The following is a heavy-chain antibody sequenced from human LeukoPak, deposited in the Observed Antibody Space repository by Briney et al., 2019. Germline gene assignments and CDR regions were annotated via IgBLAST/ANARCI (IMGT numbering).Heavy chain of an antibody. Sequence: GGSLRLSCAVSGFSVSSFGMSWVRQAPGKGLEWISAISVNGETTWYADSVRGRFIISRDNSKNTLYLQLSILRAEDTAVYYCAQGFSSGWYPYWGQGSLVSVSS. CDR1: GFSVSSFG. CDR3: AQGFSSGWYPY. CDR2: ISVNGETT. D-gene: IGHD6-19*01. J-gene: IGHJ4*02. V-gene: IGHV3-23*01.